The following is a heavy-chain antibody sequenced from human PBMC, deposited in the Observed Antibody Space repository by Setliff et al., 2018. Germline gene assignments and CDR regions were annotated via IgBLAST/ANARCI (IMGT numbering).Heavy chain of an antibody. J-gene: IGHJ4*02. V-gene: IGHV4-39*07. Sequence: PSETLSLTCTVSGGSISSSSYYWGWIRQPPGKGLEWIGSIYYSGSTYYNPSLKSRVTISVDPSKNQFSLRVTSVTAADTAVYYCARADSSGSRMFSLDYWGQGTLVTVSS. CDR1: GGSISSSSYY. CDR2: IYYSGST. D-gene: IGHD6-19*01. CDR3: ARADSSGSRMFSLDY.